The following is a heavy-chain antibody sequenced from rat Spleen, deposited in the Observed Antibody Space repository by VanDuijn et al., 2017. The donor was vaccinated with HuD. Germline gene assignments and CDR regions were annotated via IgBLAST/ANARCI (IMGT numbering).Heavy chain of an antibody. CDR2: ISSDGGYT. Sequence: EVQLVETGGGLVQPGRSLKLSCVASGFTFSTYWMYWVRQAPGKGLEWFSSISSDGGYTYYPDSVKGRFTISRDNAENTVYLRMNSLRSEDTSTYYCAVAGFGYWGQGFMVTVSS. V-gene: IGHV5-58*01. CDR3: AVAGFGY. CDR1: GFTFSTYW. J-gene: IGHJ2*01. D-gene: IGHD4-4*01.